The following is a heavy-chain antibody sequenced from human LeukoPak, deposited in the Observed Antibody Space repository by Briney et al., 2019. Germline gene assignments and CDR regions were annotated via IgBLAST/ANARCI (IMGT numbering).Heavy chain of an antibody. CDR3: ARGVPRGYSYGGPGY. V-gene: IGHV7-4-1*02. D-gene: IGHD5-18*01. Sequence: GASVKVSCKASGYTFTSYAMNWVRQAPGQGLEWMGWINTNTGNPTYAQGFTGRFVFSLDTSVSTAYLQISSLKAEGTAVYYCARGVPRGYSYGGPGYWGQGTLVTVSS. CDR1: GYTFTSYA. J-gene: IGHJ4*02. CDR2: INTNTGNP.